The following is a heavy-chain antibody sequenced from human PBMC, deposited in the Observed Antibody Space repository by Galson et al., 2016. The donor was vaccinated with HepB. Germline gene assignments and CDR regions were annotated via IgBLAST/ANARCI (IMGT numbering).Heavy chain of an antibody. CDR2: ISTYSGIT. CDR1: GYTFTTSG. CDR3: ARDVQYRFDS. Sequence: SVKVSCKASGYTFTTSGISWVRRAPGQGLEWMGWISTYSGITKYAQKFQGGLTLTTDSSTTTDYMELRSLRFDDTALYYCARDVQYRFDSWGQGTLVTVSS. D-gene: IGHD2/OR15-2a*01. J-gene: IGHJ4*02. V-gene: IGHV1-18*01.